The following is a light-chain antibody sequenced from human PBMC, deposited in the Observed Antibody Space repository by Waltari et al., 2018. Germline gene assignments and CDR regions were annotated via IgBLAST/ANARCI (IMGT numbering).Light chain of an antibody. CDR1: RDISTC. Sequence: IQMTQSPTSLSASVGDRVTITCQASRDISTCLNWYQQKPGRAPNLLISDASILETGVPSRVSGSGSGTLFSLTISGLQTDDIGTYFCQQCDDVPFTFGPGTKVEMK. J-gene: IGKJ3*01. CDR3: QQCDDVPFT. CDR2: DAS. V-gene: IGKV1-33*01.